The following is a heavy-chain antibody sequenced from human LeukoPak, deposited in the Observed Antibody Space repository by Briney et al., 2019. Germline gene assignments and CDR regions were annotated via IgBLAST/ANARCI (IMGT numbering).Heavy chain of an antibody. CDR1: GYTFTGYY. J-gene: IGHJ4*02. CDR2: INPNSGGT. Sequence: ASVKVSCKAPGYTFTGYYMHWVRQAPGQGLEWMGWINPNSGGTNYAQKFQGRVTMTRDSSISTAYMELSRLRSDDTAVYYCARADSGYDSPDYWGQGTLVTVSS. CDR3: ARADSGYDSPDY. D-gene: IGHD5-12*01. V-gene: IGHV1-2*02.